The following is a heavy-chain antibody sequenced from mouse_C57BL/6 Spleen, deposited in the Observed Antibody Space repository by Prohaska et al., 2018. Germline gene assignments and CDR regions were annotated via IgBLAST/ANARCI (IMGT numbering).Heavy chain of an antibody. CDR1: GYSFTDYN. J-gene: IGHJ4*01. Sequence: EFQLQQSGPELVKPGASVKISCKASGYSFTDYNMNWVKQSNGKSLEWIGVINPNYGTTSYNQKFKSKATLTVDQSSRTADMQLNGVTSEDCACDYCARWAYYGMDYCGQGSSVTVSS. CDR3: ARWAYYGMDY. V-gene: IGHV1-39*01. CDR2: INPNYGTT.